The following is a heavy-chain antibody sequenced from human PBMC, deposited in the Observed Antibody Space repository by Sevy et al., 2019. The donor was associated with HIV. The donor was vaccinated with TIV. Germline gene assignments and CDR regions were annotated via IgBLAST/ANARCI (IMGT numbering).Heavy chain of an antibody. Sequence: GGSLRLSCAASGFSFSAYWMNWVRQAPGKGLEWVANIKPDGSDKHYVDSAEGRFTISRDNAKNSLYLQMNCLRVEDTAMYYCAQETFGRFDSWGQGTLVTVSS. J-gene: IGHJ4*02. CDR1: GFSFSAYW. CDR3: AQETFGRFDS. D-gene: IGHD1-26*01. V-gene: IGHV3-7*01. CDR2: IKPDGSDK.